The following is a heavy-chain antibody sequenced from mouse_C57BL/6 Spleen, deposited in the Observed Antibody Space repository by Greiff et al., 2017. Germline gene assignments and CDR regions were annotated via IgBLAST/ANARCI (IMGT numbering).Heavy chain of an antibody. V-gene: IGHV1-52*01. Sequence: QVQLQQPGAELVRPGSSVKLSCKASGYTFTSYWMHWVKQRPIQGLEWIGNIDPSDSETHYNQKFKDKATLTVDKSSSTAYMQLSSLTSEDSAVYYCARRGTGTYYFDYWGQGTTLTVSS. CDR1: GYTFTSYW. CDR3: ARRGTGTYYFDY. CDR2: IDPSDSET. J-gene: IGHJ2*01. D-gene: IGHD4-1*01.